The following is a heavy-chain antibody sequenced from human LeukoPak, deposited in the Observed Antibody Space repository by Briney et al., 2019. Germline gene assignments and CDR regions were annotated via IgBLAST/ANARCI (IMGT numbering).Heavy chain of an antibody. CDR1: GYSISSGYY. Sequence: SETLSLTCTVSGYSISSGYYWGWIRPPPGKGLEWIGSGYHIGSTYFNPSLRSRVTILIDIFKNQFSLKMSSVTAADTAVYYCARGPSGYSYGRARDVIDYWGQGTLVTVSS. CDR2: GYHIGST. J-gene: IGHJ4*02. V-gene: IGHV4-38-2*02. D-gene: IGHD5-18*01. CDR3: ARGPSGYSYGRARDVIDY.